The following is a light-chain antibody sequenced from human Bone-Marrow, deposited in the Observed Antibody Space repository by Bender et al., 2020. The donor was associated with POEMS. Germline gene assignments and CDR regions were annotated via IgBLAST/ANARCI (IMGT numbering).Light chain of an antibody. J-gene: IGLJ1*01. CDR2: DVS. Sequence: QSALTQPASVSGSPGQAITISCTGTSSDVGAYSYVSWYQQHPGKVPKLMIYDVSNRPSGVSNRFSGSKSGDTASLTISELQAKEEADYFGTSHTSTSTPYVFGTVTRVTVL. CDR1: SSDVGAYSY. V-gene: IGLV2-14*01. CDR3: TSHTSTSTPYV.